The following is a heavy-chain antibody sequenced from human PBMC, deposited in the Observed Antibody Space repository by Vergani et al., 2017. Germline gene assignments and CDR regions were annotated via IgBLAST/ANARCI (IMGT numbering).Heavy chain of an antibody. D-gene: IGHD6-25*01. CDR2: IFYRGNT. J-gene: IGHJ6*03. CDR1: GGSISSGDHC. V-gene: IGHV4-31*11. CDR3: ARVDTQVPATSHFYYMDV. Sequence: QVQLQESGPGVVKPSQTLSLTCAVSGGSISSGDHCWTWIRQRPGKGLEWNGSIFYRGNTYDTRSPRSRLTITVDTSQNQFSLKLRSVTAADTAGYYCARVDTQVPATSHFYYMDVWGKGTTVVVSS.